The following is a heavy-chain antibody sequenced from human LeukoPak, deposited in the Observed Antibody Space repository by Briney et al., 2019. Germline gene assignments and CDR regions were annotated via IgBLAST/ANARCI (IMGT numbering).Heavy chain of an antibody. CDR1: GLTFSVYA. Sequence: PGGSLRLSCAASGLTFSVYAMSWVRQAPGKGLEWVSAISGSGPSTYYADSVKGRFTISRDNSKNTLYLQMNSLRAEDTAVYYCAKGDGDYHPFDYWGQGTPVTVSS. CDR3: AKGDGDYHPFDY. J-gene: IGHJ4*02. D-gene: IGHD4-17*01. CDR2: ISGSGPST. V-gene: IGHV3-23*01.